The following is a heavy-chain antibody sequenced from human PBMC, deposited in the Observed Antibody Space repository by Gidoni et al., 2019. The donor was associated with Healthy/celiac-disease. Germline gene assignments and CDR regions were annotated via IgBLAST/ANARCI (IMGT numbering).Heavy chain of an antibody. CDR1: GFSLSTSGVG. D-gene: IGHD2-2*01. Sequence: QITLKESGPTLVKPTQTLSLSCTFSGFSLSTSGVGVGWIRQPPGKALEWLALIYWDDDKRYSPSLKSRLTITKDTSKNQVVLTMTNMDPVDTATYCCAHIGRPYCSSTSCFAFDYWGQGTLVTVSS. CDR3: AHIGRPYCSSTSCFAFDY. CDR2: IYWDDDK. V-gene: IGHV2-5*02. J-gene: IGHJ4*02.